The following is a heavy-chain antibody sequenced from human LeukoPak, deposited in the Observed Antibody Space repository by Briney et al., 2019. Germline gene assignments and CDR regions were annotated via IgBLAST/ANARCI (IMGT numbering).Heavy chain of an antibody. D-gene: IGHD6-19*01. CDR1: GFTFSSYE. CDR2: IKQDGSEK. V-gene: IGHV3-7*01. J-gene: IGHJ4*02. Sequence: GGSLRLSCAASGFTFSSYEMNWVRQAPGKGLEWVANIKQDGSEKYYVDSVKGRFTISRDNAKNSLYLQMNSLRAEDTAVYYCARVTGSSGWKHTDYWGQGTLVTVSS. CDR3: ARVTGSSGWKHTDY.